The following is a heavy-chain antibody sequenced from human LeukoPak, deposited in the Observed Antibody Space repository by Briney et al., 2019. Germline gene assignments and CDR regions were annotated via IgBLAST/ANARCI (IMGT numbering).Heavy chain of an antibody. CDR1: GGSISSYY. D-gene: IGHD3-22*01. Sequence: SETLSLTCTVSGGSISSYYWSWIRQPPGKGLEWIGYIYYSGSTNYNPSLKSRVTISVDTSKNQFSLKLSSVTAADTAVYYCARRSYDGSGYYYVDYWGQGTLVTVSS. J-gene: IGHJ4*02. CDR2: IYYSGST. CDR3: ARRSYDGSGYYYVDY. V-gene: IGHV4-59*08.